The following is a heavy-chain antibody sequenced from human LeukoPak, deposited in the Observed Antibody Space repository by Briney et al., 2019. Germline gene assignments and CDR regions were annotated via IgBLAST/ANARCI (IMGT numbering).Heavy chain of an antibody. Sequence: PGRSLRLSCAASGFTFSSYAMHWVRQAPGKRLEWVAVISYDGSNKYYADSVKSRFTISRDNSKNTLYLQMNSLRAEDTAVYYCARSNEVPAAMYAFDIWGQGTMVTVSS. J-gene: IGHJ3*02. D-gene: IGHD2-2*01. CDR1: GFTFSSYA. CDR2: ISYDGSNK. CDR3: ARSNEVPAAMYAFDI. V-gene: IGHV3-30-3*01.